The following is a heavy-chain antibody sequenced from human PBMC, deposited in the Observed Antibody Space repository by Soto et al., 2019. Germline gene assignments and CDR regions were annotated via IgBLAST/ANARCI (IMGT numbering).Heavy chain of an antibody. J-gene: IGHJ6*02. CDR3: ARGRRSPTVYYGLDV. Sequence: QVQLQESGPGLAKPSETLSLTCSVSGDSVSSYYWSWIRQPPGKGLEWIGYVYYDGSTNYNPSLETRVTISIDTSKNQVSLKLNSVTAADTAVYHCARGRRSPTVYYGLDVWGQGTTVAVSS. V-gene: IGHV4-59*02. D-gene: IGHD1-26*01. CDR2: VYYDGST. CDR1: GDSVSSYY.